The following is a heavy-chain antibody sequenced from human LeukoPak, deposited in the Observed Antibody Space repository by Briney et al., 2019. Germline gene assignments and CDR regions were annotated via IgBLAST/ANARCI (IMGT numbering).Heavy chain of an antibody. CDR3: ARDRQDYGGNSGDAFDI. D-gene: IGHD4-23*01. CDR1: GFTFSYYG. Sequence: SLRLSCAASGFTFSYYGMTWVRQPPGKGLEWIGYIYYSGSTYYNPSLKSRVTISVDTSKNQFSLKLSSVTAADTAVYYCARDRQDYGGNSGDAFDIWGQGTMVTVSS. J-gene: IGHJ3*02. V-gene: IGHV4-30-4*08. CDR2: IYYSGST.